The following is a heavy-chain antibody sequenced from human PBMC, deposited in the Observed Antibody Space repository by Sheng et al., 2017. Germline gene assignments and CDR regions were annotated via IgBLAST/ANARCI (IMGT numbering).Heavy chain of an antibody. CDR3: ARSCTTTSCYAED. CDR1: GFTFSNDE. D-gene: IGHD2-2*01. V-gene: IGHV3-48*03. CDR2: ISSSGSTI. J-gene: IGHJ4*02. Sequence: EVQLVESGGGLTQPGGSLRLSCAASGFTFSNDEMNWVRQAPGKGLEWVSYISSSGSTIHYADSVKGRFTISRDNAKNSLYLQMNSLRVEDTAVYYCARSCTTTSCYAEDWGQGTLVTVSS.